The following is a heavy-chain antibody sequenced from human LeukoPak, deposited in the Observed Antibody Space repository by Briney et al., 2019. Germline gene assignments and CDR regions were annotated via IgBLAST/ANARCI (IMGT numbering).Heavy chain of an antibody. D-gene: IGHD3-10*01. J-gene: IGHJ4*02. CDR3: TTGSTSDYGSGSYTTIDY. CDR2: IKSKNNGGTT. V-gene: IGHV3-15*01. Sequence: GGSLRLSCAASGFTFRNAWMSWVRQAPGKGLEWVGRIKSKNNGGTTDYAAPVTGRFTISRDDSRNTLYLQMNSLKTEDTGVYYCTTGSTSDYGSGSYTTIDYSGQGTLVTVSS. CDR1: GFTFRNAW.